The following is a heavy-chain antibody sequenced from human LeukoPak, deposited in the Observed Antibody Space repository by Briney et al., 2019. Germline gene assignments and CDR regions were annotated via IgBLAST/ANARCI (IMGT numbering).Heavy chain of an antibody. CDR3: ARGTYYYDSSGYYSGGLGY. D-gene: IGHD3-22*01. CDR2: ISGSGGST. Sequence: GGSLRLSCAASGFTFSSYAMSWVRQAPGKGLEWVSAISGSGGSTYYADSVKGRFTISRDNSKNTLYLQMNSLRPEDTAVYYCARGTYYYDSSGYYSGGLGYWGQGTLVTVSS. J-gene: IGHJ4*02. V-gene: IGHV3-23*01. CDR1: GFTFSSYA.